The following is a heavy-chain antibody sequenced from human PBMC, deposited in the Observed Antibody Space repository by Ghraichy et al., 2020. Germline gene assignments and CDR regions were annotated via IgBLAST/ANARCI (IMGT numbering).Heavy chain of an antibody. CDR2: ISTDGKSA. Sequence: GGSLRLSCAASGFTFGNCAMSWVRQAPGKGLEWVSAISTDGKSAYYVDSMKGRFTISRDNSKSTLFLQMNSLRAEDTAVYYCAKGSTYSRPYYFDYWGQGTLVAVSS. J-gene: IGHJ4*02. D-gene: IGHD2-2*01. CDR1: GFTFGNCA. CDR3: AKGSTYSRPYYFDY. V-gene: IGHV3-23*01.